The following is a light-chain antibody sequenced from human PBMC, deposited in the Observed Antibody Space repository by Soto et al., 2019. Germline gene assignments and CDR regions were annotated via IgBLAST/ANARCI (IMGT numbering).Light chain of an antibody. Sequence: DIQMTQSPSSLSASVGDRVTITSRASQDISNYLAWYQQKPGKVPKLLIYAASTLQSGVPSRFIGGGSGTDFTLTIRSLQPEDAATYYCQKYVDAPKTFGQGTKVEIK. V-gene: IGKV1-27*01. J-gene: IGKJ2*01. CDR1: QDISNY. CDR3: QKYVDAPKT. CDR2: AAS.